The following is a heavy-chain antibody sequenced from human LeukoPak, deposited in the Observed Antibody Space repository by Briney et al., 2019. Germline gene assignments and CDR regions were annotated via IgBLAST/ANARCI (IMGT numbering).Heavy chain of an antibody. CDR1: GFTFRSYA. CDR2: ISGSGGSGGST. Sequence: GGSLRLSCAASGFTFRSYAMSWVRQAPGKGLEWVSAISGSGGSGGSTDYADSVKGRFTISRDNSKNTLYLQMNSLRAEDTALYYCVRDRCSSTSCHDSPNWFDPWGQGTLVTVSS. J-gene: IGHJ5*02. V-gene: IGHV3-23*01. CDR3: VRDRCSSTSCHDSPNWFDP. D-gene: IGHD2-2*01.